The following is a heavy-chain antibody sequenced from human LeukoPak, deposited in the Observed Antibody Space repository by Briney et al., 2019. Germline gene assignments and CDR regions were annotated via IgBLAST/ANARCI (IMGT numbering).Heavy chain of an antibody. CDR2: FCLGRDT. CDR3: ARWASISRQPGGFFDH. Sequence: SETLSLTCTVSGDSVTNDFFWGWVRQPPGKELEWIGSFCLGRDTYYRPSLKSRVTISVDRSKNQFSLNLNSVTAADTAVYYCARWASISRQPGGFFDHWGQGTLVTVSS. CDR1: GDSVTNDFF. J-gene: IGHJ4*02. D-gene: IGHD3-16*01. V-gene: IGHV4-38-2*02.